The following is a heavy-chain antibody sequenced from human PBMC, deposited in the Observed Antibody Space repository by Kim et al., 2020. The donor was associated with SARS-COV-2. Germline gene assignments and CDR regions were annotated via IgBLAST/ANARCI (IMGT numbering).Heavy chain of an antibody. Sequence: NKYVADAGKGQFTISRDNSKNTLYLQMNSLRAEDTAVYYCAGDRGYGSDYWGQGTLVTVSS. CDR2: NK. CDR3: AGDRGYGSDY. V-gene: IGHV3-30*01. D-gene: IGHD3-10*01. J-gene: IGHJ4*02.